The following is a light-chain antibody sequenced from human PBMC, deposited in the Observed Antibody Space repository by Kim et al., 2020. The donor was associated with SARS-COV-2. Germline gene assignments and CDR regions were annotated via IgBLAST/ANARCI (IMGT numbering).Light chain of an antibody. J-gene: IGLJ2*01. Sequence: SSELTQDPAVSVALGQTVRITCQGDSLRSYYASWYQQKPGQAPVRVIYGKNNRPSGIPDRFSGSSSGNTASLTITGAQAEDEADYYCNSWDSSGNIRVVFGGGTKLTVL. CDR1: SLRSYY. CDR3: NSWDSSGNIRVV. CDR2: GKN. V-gene: IGLV3-19*02.